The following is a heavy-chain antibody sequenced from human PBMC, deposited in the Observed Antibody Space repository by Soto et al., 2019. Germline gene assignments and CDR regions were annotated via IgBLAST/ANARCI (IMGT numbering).Heavy chain of an antibody. V-gene: IGHV3-74*02. CDR2: INAVGSAT. D-gene: IGHD1-26*01. CDR3: AIISLGFDP. CDR1: GFPFHTYW. J-gene: IGHJ5*02. Sequence: DLEESGGDSVQPGGSLRLSCSASGFPFHTYWMHWVRQVPGKGLEWVSRINAVGSATTYAESVKGRFTISRDNANNMLYLQMNDLRVEDTAIYYCAIISLGFDPWGQGTLVTVSS.